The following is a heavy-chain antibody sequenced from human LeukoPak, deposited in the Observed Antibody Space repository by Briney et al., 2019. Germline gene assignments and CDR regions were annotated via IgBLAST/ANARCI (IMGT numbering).Heavy chain of an antibody. V-gene: IGHV3-23*01. CDR2: ISAGGGST. CDR3: AREDRGADV. CDR1: GFSFSSYG. Sequence: GGSLRLSCAASGFSFSSYGRSWGRQAPGKGLEWGSSISAGGGSTYYADSVKGTFTVSRDTSNNIVYLQMNNQRAEDTAVYYCAREDRGADVWGQGTMVTVSS. J-gene: IGHJ3*01. D-gene: IGHD3-16*01.